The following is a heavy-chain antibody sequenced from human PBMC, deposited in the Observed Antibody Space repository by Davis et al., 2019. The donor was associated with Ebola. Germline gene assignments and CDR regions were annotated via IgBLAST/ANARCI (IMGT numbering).Heavy chain of an antibody. Sequence: GGSLSLSCAASGFTFRNYWMSWVRQAPGKGLEWVGNIRQDGSEEQYLDYLKGRITISRDNAKNSLYLQVNSLRDEDTAVYYCARGPRDYDILIRSWFDPWGQGTLVTVSS. V-gene: IGHV3-7*01. CDR2: IRQDGSEE. D-gene: IGHD3-9*01. CDR3: ARGPRDYDILIRSWFDP. J-gene: IGHJ5*02. CDR1: GFTFRNYW.